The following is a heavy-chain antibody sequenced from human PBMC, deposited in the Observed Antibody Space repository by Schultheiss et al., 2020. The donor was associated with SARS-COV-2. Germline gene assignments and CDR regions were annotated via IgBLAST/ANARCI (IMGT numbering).Heavy chain of an antibody. V-gene: IGHV4-34*01. CDR2: IYYSGST. CDR3: AIPKGIAVAAYWYFDL. CDR1: GGSFSGYY. J-gene: IGHJ2*01. Sequence: SETLSLTCAVYGGSFSGYYWSWIRQPPGKGLEWIGSIYYSGSTYYNPSLKSRVTISVDTSKNQFSLKLSSVTAADTAVYYCAIPKGIAVAAYWYFDLWGRGTLVTVSS. D-gene: IGHD6-19*01.